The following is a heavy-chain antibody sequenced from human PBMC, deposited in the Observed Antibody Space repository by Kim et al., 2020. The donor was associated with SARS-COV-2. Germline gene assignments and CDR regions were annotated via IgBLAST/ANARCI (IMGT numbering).Heavy chain of an antibody. CDR1: GGSISSSSYY. CDR2: IYYSGST. CDR3: ARRAPYYDILTGYYYFDY. Sequence: SETLSLTCTVSGGSISSSSYYWGWIRQPPGKGLEWIGSIYYSGSTYYNPSLKSRVTISVDTSKNQFSLKLSSVTAADTAVYYCARRAPYYDILTGYYYFDYWGQGTLVTVSS. V-gene: IGHV4-39*01. J-gene: IGHJ4*02. D-gene: IGHD3-9*01.